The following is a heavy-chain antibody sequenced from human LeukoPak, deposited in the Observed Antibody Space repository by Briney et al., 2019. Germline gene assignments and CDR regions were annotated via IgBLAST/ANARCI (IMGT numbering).Heavy chain of an antibody. CDR3: ARSHEGDFGGDY. CDR2: INPSGGST. J-gene: IGHJ4*02. Sequence: ASVKVSCKASGYTFTSYYMHWVRQAPGQGLEWMGIINPSGGSTSYAQKFQGRVTMTRDMSTSTVYMELSSLRSEDTAVYYCARSHEGDFGGDYWGQGTLVTVSS. D-gene: IGHD2-21*02. CDR1: GYTFTSYY. V-gene: IGHV1-46*01.